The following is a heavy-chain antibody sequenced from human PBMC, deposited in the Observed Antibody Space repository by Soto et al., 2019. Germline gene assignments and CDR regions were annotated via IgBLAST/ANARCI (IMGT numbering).Heavy chain of an antibody. CDR2: IDYTGTA. V-gene: IGHV4-59*01. CDR1: GDSMNYYY. D-gene: IGHD3-10*01. CDR3: TRDVYMFDP. Sequence: SETLSLTCTVPGDSMNYYYWTWIRQPPGKGLEWIGYIDYTGTAEYNPSLKSRVTISVDTSKNQFSLNLTSVTAADTAVYYCTRDVYMFDPWGQETLVTVSS. J-gene: IGHJ5*02.